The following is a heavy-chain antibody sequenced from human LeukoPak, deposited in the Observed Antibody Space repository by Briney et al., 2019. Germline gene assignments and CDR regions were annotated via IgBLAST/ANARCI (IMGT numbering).Heavy chain of an antibody. V-gene: IGHV4-38-2*01. CDR1: GFTFSNAW. Sequence: PGGSLRLSCAASGFTFSNAWMSWVRQAPGKGLEWIGSIYHSGSTYYNPSLKSRVTISVDTSKNQFSLKLSSVTAADTAVYYCARVYGSVYYFDYWGQGTLVTVSS. D-gene: IGHD3-10*01. J-gene: IGHJ4*02. CDR3: ARVYGSVYYFDY. CDR2: IYHSGST.